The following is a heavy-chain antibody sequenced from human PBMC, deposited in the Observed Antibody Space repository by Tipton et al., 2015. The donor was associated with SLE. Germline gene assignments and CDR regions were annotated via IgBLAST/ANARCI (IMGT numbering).Heavy chain of an antibody. CDR2: IYTSGST. CDR3: ARRGQQLTTSYYYYYYMDV. V-gene: IGHV4-4*07. CDR1: GGSISSYY. D-gene: IGHD6-13*01. J-gene: IGHJ6*03. Sequence: TLSLTCTVSGGSISSYYWSWIRQPAGKGLVWIGRIYTSGSTNYNPSLKSRVTMSVDTSKNQFSLKLSSVTAADTAVYYCARRGQQLTTSYYYYYYMDVWGKGTTVTVSS.